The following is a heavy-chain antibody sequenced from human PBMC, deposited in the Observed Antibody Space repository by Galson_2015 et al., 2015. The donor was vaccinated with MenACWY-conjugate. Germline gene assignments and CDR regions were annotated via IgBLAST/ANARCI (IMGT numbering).Heavy chain of an antibody. D-gene: IGHD3-22*01. CDR2: IRSKAYGGTT. CDR3: TREPRPDLYYDSSGYYSGDAFDI. V-gene: IGHV3-49*03. CDR1: GFTFGDYA. Sequence: SLRLSCAASGFTFGDYAMSWFRQAPGKGLEWVGFIRSKAYGGTTEYAASVKGRFTISRDDSKSIAYLQMNSLKTEDTAVYYCTREPRPDLYYDSSGYYSGDAFDIWGQGTMVTVSS. J-gene: IGHJ3*02.